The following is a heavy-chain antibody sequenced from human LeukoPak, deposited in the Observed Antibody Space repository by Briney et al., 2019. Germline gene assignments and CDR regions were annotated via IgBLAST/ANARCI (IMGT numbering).Heavy chain of an antibody. CDR1: GGTFSSYA. D-gene: IGHD3-22*01. CDR2: IIPIFGTA. CDR3: ASRAYDSSGYYLFDY. J-gene: IGHJ4*02. V-gene: IGHV1-69*05. Sequence: VASVKVSCKASGGTFSSYAISWVRQAPGQGLEWMGRIIPIFGTANYAQEFQGRVTITTDESKSTAYMELSSLRSEDTAVYYCASRAYDSSGYYLFDYWGQGTLVTVSS.